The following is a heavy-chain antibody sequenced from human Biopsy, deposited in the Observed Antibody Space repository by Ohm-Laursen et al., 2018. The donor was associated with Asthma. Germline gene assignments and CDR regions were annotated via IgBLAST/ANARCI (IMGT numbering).Heavy chain of an antibody. CDR1: GYSLTDLS. J-gene: IGHJ4*02. V-gene: IGHV1-24*01. CDR2: HDHEEGGT. CDR3: ASDFPKDYVRYNFQF. Sequence: GSSAKVSCNISGYSLTDLSMHWVRQAPGQGLEWMGGHDHEEGGTVNARRFQGRVTMTEDTSTDTAYMELSSLSPDDTAVYYCASDFPKDYVRYNFQFWGQGTLVTVSS. D-gene: IGHD4-17*01.